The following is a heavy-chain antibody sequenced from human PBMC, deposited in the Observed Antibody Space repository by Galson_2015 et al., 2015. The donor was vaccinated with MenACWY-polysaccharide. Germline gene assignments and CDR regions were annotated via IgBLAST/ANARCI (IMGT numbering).Heavy chain of an antibody. V-gene: IGHV6-1*01. CDR1: GDSVSSNSAA. Sequence: CAISGDSVSSNSAAWNWIRQSPLRGLEWLARAFYRSKWSKDYAESVKGRITVTPDTSKNQFSLQLNSVTPEDTAVYYCVRDNGYYYGYWGQGTLVTVSS. D-gene: IGHD3-22*01. CDR3: VRDNGYYYGY. J-gene: IGHJ4*02. CDR2: AFYRSKWSK.